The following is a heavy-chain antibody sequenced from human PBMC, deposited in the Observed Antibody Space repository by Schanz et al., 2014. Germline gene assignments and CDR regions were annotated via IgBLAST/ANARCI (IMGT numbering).Heavy chain of an antibody. CDR2: VSSYDTTV. D-gene: IGHD1-7*01. CDR3: AREYKWNYNDYYDMDV. CDR1: GFTFADYY. V-gene: IGHV3-11*04. Sequence: QVQLLESGGGLFKPGGSLRLSCAGSGFTFADYYMTWIRQAPGKGLEWISYVSSYDTTVSYADSVKGRFTISRDNSKNTLYLQMNSLRAEDTAVYYCAREYKWNYNDYYDMDVWGQGTTVTVSS. J-gene: IGHJ6*02.